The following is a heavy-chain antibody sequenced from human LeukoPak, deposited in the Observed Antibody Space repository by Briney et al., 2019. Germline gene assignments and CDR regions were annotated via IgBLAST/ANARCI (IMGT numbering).Heavy chain of an antibody. Sequence: GGSLRLSCAASGFTFSSYSMNWVRQAPGQGLEWVSSISSSSSYIYYADSVKGRFTISRDNAKNSLYLQMNSLRAEDTAVYYCARAPDYSNSNWFDPWGQGTLVTVSS. CDR1: GFTFSSYS. J-gene: IGHJ5*02. V-gene: IGHV3-21*01. CDR3: ARAPDYSNSNWFDP. CDR2: ISSSSSYI. D-gene: IGHD4-11*01.